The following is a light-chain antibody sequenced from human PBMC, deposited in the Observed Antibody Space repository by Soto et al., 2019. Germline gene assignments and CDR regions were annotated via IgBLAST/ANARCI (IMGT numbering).Light chain of an antibody. V-gene: IGLV2-11*01. CDR2: DVS. J-gene: IGLJ1*01. Sequence: SALTQPRSVSGSPGQSVTISCTGTSSDVGGYNYVSWYKQHPGKAPKLMIYDVSKRPSGVPDRFSGSKSGNTASLTISGLQSEDEADYYCCSYAGSPLYVFGTGTKLTVL. CDR3: CSYAGSPLYV. CDR1: SSDVGGYNY.